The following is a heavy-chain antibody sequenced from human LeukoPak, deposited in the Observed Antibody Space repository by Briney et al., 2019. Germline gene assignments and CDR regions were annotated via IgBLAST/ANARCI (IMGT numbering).Heavy chain of an antibody. J-gene: IGHJ4*02. CDR1: GFTFSYYA. Sequence: GGSLRLSCAASGFTFSYYAMSWVRQAPGKGLEWVSVISDSGTDTSYADSGRGRFTISRDNSKNTLYLQMNSLRAEDTAVYYCAKAPRDSSGYFLYCLDHWGQGTLVTVSS. CDR3: AKAPRDSSGYFLYCLDH. V-gene: IGHV3-23*01. CDR2: ISDSGTDT. D-gene: IGHD3-22*01.